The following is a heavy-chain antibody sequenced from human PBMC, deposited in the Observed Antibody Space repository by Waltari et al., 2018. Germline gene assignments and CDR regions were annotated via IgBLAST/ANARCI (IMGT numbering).Heavy chain of an antibody. J-gene: IGHJ4*02. D-gene: IGHD1-26*01. V-gene: IGHV4-34*01. CDR1: GGSFSGYY. CDR3: ASCRGRWELPFDY. CDR2: INHSGST. Sequence: QVQLQQWGAGLLKHSETLYLTCAVYGGSFSGYYWSWNRQPPGKGLEWIGEINHSGSTNYNPSLKSRVTRSVDTSKNQFSLKLRSVTAADTAVYYCASCRGRWELPFDYWGQGTLVTVSS.